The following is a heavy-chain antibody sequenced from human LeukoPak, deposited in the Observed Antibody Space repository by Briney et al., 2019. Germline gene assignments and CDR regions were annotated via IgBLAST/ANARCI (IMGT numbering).Heavy chain of an antibody. CDR2: VIPIFGTA. CDR3: AREGRDSTPYNWFDP. J-gene: IGHJ5*02. Sequence: SVKVSCKASGGTFSSYAISWVRQAPGQGLEWMGGVIPIFGTANYAQKFQGRVTITADESTSTAYMELSSLRSEDTAVYYCAREGRDSTPYNWFDPWGQGTLVTVSS. CDR1: GGTFSSYA. D-gene: IGHD2-2*01. V-gene: IGHV1-69*13.